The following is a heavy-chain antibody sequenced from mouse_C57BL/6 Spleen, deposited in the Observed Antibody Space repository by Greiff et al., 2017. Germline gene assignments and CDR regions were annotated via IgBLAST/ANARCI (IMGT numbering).Heavy chain of an antibody. D-gene: IGHD2-5*01. CDR1: GYTFTSYW. CDR2: IDPSDSNT. J-gene: IGHJ2*01. V-gene: IGHV1-50*01. CDR3: ARSSTIVTACYFDY. Sequence: VQLQQPGAELVKPGASVKLSCKASGYTFTSYWMQWVKQRPGQGLEWIGEIDPSDSNTNYNQKFKGKATLTVDTSSSTAYMQLSSLTSEDSADYYCARSSTIVTACYFDYWGQGTTLTVSS.